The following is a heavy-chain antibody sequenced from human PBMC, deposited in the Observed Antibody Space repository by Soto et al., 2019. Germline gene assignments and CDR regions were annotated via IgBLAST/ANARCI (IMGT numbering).Heavy chain of an antibody. D-gene: IGHD2-21*01. V-gene: IGHV4-31*03. Sequence: QVQLQESGPGLVRPSQTLSLTCTVSAGSISTINYYWSWIRQHPEQGLEWIGYISYSGSTFYHSSLKSRITISLDTSKKQFSLTLTSVTAAYTAVYYCARSAQWDGVDPWGQGTMVTVSS. J-gene: IGHJ3*01. CDR3: ARSAQWDGVDP. CDR2: ISYSGST. CDR1: AGSISTINYY.